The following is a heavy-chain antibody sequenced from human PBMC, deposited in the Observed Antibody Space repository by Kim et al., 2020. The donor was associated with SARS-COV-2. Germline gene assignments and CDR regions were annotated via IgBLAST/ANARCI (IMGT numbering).Heavy chain of an antibody. V-gene: IGHV3-7*04. D-gene: IGHD1-26*01. CDR3: ARGIVGTIGSDY. Sequence: YVDSVKARFTLSRDDAQNSLYLQMNSLRADDTAVYYCARGIVGTIGSDYWGQGTLVTVSS. J-gene: IGHJ4*02.